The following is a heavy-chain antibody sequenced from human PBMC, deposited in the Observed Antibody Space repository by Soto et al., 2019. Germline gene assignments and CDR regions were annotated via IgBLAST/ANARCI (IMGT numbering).Heavy chain of an antibody. CDR3: AHRRIAMTLNWFDP. J-gene: IGHJ5*02. V-gene: IGHV2-5*02. CDR1: GFSLSASGVG. CDR2: IYWDDDK. Sequence: QITLKESGPTLVKPTQTLTLTCTFSGFSLSASGVGVGWIRQPPGKALEWLALIYWDDDKRYSPSLKSRLTITKDTSKKQVVLTMTNMDPADTATYYCAHRRIAMTLNWFDPWGQGTLVTVSS. D-gene: IGHD6-13*01.